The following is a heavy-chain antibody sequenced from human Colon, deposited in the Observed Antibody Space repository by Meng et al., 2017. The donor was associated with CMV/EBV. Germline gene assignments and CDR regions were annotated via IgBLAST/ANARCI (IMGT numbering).Heavy chain of an antibody. CDR2: IESDGIAT. J-gene: IGHJ4*02. D-gene: IGHD5-24*01. V-gene: IGHV3-74*01. Sequence: VQLVEAGGGLVQPGGSLRLSCAASGFRFSPYWMNWVCQAPGKGLVWVSRIESDGIATIYADSVKGRFTISRDNAKNTLYLQMNSLSAEDTAVYYCARDGAGYNFDYWGQGTLVTVSS. CDR3: ARDGAGYNFDY. CDR1: GFRFSPYW.